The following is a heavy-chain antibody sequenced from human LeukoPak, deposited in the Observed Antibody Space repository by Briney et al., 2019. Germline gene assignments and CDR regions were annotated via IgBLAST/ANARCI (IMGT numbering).Heavy chain of an antibody. J-gene: IGHJ4*02. V-gene: IGHV1-24*01. D-gene: IGHD3-9*01. CDR1: GYIFTELS. CDR2: FDPENGET. Sequence: ASVKVSCKVSGYIFTELSIHWVRQTPGKRLEWMGGFDPENGETIYAQKFQGRVTMTEDTSTDTAYMELSSLRSEDTAVYYCATDRFVLRYFRWLFYWGQGTLVTVSS. CDR3: ATDRFVLRYFRWLFY.